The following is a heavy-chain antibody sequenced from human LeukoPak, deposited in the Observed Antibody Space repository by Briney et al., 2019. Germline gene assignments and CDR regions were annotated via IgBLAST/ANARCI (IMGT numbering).Heavy chain of an antibody. Sequence: GGSLRLSCAASGFTFSSYAMHWVRQAPGKGLEWVAVISYDGSNKYYADSVKGRFTISRDNSKNTLYLQMNSLRAEDTAVYYCARESAVGYSSSWRGDAFDIWGQGAMVTVSS. J-gene: IGHJ3*02. CDR1: GFTFSSYA. V-gene: IGHV3-30-3*01. CDR3: ARESAVGYSSSWRGDAFDI. D-gene: IGHD6-13*01. CDR2: ISYDGSNK.